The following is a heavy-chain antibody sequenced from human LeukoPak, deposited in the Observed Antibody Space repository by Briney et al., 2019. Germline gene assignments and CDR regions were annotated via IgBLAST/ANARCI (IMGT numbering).Heavy chain of an antibody. CDR2: VNSDGRST. CDR1: GFTFSYYW. D-gene: IGHD3-10*01. Sequence: GGSLRFSCAASGFTFSYYWMHWVRQAPGKGLVWVSRVNSDGRSTDYADSVKGRFTISRDNARNTVYLQMNSLRGEDMAVYYCARVRGSAFDMWGQGTMVTVSS. V-gene: IGHV3-74*01. CDR3: ARVRGSAFDM. J-gene: IGHJ3*02.